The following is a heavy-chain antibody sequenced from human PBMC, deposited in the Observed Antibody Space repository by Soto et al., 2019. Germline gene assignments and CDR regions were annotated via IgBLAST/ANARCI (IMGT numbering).Heavy chain of an antibody. J-gene: IGHJ4*02. CDR2: ISAGVGAT. Sequence: PGGSLRLSCAASGFTFRSYAMSWVRQAPGKGLEWVSAISAGVGATYYVDSVKGRFTISRDDSKNTLYLQMNSLRAEDTALYYCAACLTGYSIFDYWSQGTLVTVS. V-gene: IGHV3-23*01. CDR1: GFTFRSYA. D-gene: IGHD3-9*01. CDR3: AACLTGYSIFDY.